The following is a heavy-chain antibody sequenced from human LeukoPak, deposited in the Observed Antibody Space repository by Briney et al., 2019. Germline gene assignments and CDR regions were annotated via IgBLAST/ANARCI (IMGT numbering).Heavy chain of an antibody. V-gene: IGHV3-7*05. CDR2: IKQDGSEK. D-gene: IGHD5-18*01. J-gene: IGHJ4*02. CDR1: GFTLSSYW. CDR3: ARRTHRIQLWEYYFDY. Sequence: AGGSLRLSCAASGFTLSSYWMSWVRQAPGKGLEWVANIKQDGSEKYYVDSVKGRFTISRDNAKNSLYLQMNSLRAEDTAVYYCARRTHRIQLWEYYFDYWGQGTLVTVSS.